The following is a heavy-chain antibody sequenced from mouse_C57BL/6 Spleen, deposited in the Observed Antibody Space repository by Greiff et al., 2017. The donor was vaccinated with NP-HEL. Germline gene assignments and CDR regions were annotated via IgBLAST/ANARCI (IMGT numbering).Heavy chain of an antibody. J-gene: IGHJ2*01. CDR1: GFTFTDYY. Sequence: EVQLVESGGGLVQPGGSLSLSCAASGFTFTDYYMSWVRQPPGKALEWLGFIRNKANGYTTEYSASVKGRFTISRDNSQSILYLQMNALRAEDSATYYCAIYMVTTSGVDYWGQGTTLTVSS. V-gene: IGHV7-3*01. CDR3: AIYMVTTSGVDY. CDR2: IRNKANGYTT. D-gene: IGHD2-2*01.